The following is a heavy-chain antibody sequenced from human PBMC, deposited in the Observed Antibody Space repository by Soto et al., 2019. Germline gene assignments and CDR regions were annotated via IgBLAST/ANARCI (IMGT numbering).Heavy chain of an antibody. Sequence: GESLKISGKGSGYSFSTYWIGWVRQMPGKGLELMGIVYPDDSDTRYSPSFQGQVTISADKSVSTAYLQWSSLKASDTAMYYCTRHTNTHGLLWGQGTPVTVS. CDR1: GYSFSTYW. CDR3: TRHTNTHGLL. D-gene: IGHD3-10*01. CDR2: VYPDDSDT. J-gene: IGHJ1*01. V-gene: IGHV5-51*01.